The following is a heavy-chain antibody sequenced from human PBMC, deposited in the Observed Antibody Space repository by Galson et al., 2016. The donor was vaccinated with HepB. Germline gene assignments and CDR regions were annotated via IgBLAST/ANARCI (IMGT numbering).Heavy chain of an antibody. V-gene: IGHV3-7*01. Sequence: SLRLSCAASGFTFSNYWMSWVRQTPGKGLEWVASIKRDESATYYVGSVKGRFTISRNNAKNSLFLQMNSLRAEDTALYYCARGGSMDVWGQGTTVTVSS. CDR1: GFTFSNYW. CDR2: IKRDESAT. CDR3: ARGGSMDV. J-gene: IGHJ6*02.